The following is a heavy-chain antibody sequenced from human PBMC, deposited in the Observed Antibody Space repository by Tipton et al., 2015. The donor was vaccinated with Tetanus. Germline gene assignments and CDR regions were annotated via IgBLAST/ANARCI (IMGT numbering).Heavy chain of an antibody. CDR3: AKDPACRGLCYP. CDR2: ISVRGSHT. V-gene: IGHV3-23*01. CDR1: GFTFSNYA. Sequence: SLRLSCAASGFTFSNYAMAWVRQAPGKGLEWVSGISVRGSHTYYADPVKGRFSISRDNSKNTVYLQMNSLRDEDTAVYYCAKDPACRGLCYPWGQGTLVIVSS. J-gene: IGHJ5*02. D-gene: IGHD2-21*01.